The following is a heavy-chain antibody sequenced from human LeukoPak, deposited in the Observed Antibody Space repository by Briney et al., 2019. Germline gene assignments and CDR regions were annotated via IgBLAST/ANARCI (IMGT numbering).Heavy chain of an antibody. CDR3: ARDPYSGNYGNDYYYYMDV. Sequence: TPGGSLRLSCAASGFTFSNYNMNWVRQAPGKAMEWVSSITSSGTYIFYADSVKGRFTISRDNAKNSLYLQMDSLGPEDTAVYYCARDPYSGNYGNDYYYYMDVWGKGTTVTISS. CDR2: ITSSGTYI. V-gene: IGHV3-21*01. D-gene: IGHD1-26*01. CDR1: GFTFSNYN. J-gene: IGHJ6*03.